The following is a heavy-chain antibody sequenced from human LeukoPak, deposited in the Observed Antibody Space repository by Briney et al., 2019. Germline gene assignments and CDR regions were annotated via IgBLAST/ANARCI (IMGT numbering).Heavy chain of an antibody. CDR2: IKSDGSNT. J-gene: IGHJ4*02. Sequence: GGSLRLSCAASGFTFSTYWMHWVRQAPGKGLVWVSRIKSDGSNTAYADSVKGRFTISRDNVKNTLYLQANSLRAEDTAVYFCARTTYSGSKIEYWGQGALVTVSS. V-gene: IGHV3-74*01. CDR3: ARTTYSGSKIEY. CDR1: GFTFSTYW. D-gene: IGHD5-12*01.